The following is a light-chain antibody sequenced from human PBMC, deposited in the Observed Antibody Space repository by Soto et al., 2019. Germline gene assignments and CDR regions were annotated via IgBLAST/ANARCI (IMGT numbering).Light chain of an antibody. CDR3: SSYTGSSTYVV. Sequence: QSALTQPASVSGSPGQSITISCTGTSSDVGGYNYVSWYQQHPGKAHKLMIYDVSNRPSGVSNRFSGSKSVNTASLTIAGLQAEDEADYYCSSYTGSSTYVVFGGGTKLTVL. CDR2: DVS. V-gene: IGLV2-14*01. J-gene: IGLJ2*01. CDR1: SSDVGGYNY.